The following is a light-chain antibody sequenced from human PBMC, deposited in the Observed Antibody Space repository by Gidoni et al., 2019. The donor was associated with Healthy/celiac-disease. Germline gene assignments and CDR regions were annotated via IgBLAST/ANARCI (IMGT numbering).Light chain of an antibody. J-gene: IGKJ1*01. CDR3: QQYNSYSPGT. V-gene: IGKV1-5*01. CDR2: DAS. CDR1: QSISSW. Sequence: DIQIPQSPSTLSASVGHRVTITCRARQSISSWFAWYQKKPGKAPKLLIYDASSLESGVPSRLRGSGSGTEFTLTISSLQSDDFATYYCQQYNSYSPGTFGQGTKVEIK.